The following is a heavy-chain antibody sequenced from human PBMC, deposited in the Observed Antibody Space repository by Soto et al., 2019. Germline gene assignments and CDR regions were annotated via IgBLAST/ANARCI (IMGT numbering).Heavy chain of an antibody. Sequence: PGESLKISCKGSGYSFTSYWIGWVRQMPGKGLEWMGIIYPGDSDTRYSPSFQGQVTISADKSISPAYLQWSSLKASDTAMYYCARADFSDFWSGYYMYYYGMDVWGQGTLVTVSS. CDR2: IYPGDSDT. V-gene: IGHV5-51*01. D-gene: IGHD3-3*01. CDR1: GYSFTSYW. CDR3: ARADFSDFWSGYYMYYYGMDV. J-gene: IGHJ6*02.